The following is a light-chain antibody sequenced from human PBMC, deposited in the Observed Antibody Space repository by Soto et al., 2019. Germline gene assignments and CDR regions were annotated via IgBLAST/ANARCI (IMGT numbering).Light chain of an antibody. CDR1: QTIRSNF. V-gene: IGKV3-20*01. Sequence: EVVLTQSPGTLSLSPGERAFISCRARQTIRSNFLAWYQQKPGQAPRLLIYGASSRVTGIPDRFSGSASGTDFTLTISRLEPEDFAVYYCHQYGSSPLTFGRGTKVEIK. J-gene: IGKJ4*01. CDR2: GAS. CDR3: HQYGSSPLT.